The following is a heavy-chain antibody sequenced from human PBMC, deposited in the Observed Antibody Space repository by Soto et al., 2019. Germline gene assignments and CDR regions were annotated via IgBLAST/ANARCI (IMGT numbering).Heavy chain of an antibody. Sequence: SETLSLTCTVSGCSIISSSYYWGWIRQPLGNGLEGIGSISSSRGTYYNPSLKSRVTISVDTSKNQFSLKRSSVTAADTAVYYGARLFNSEGGKSGAGVGDFEIWGEGTIGTGSS. CDR2: ISSSRGT. D-gene: IGHD2-15*01. CDR3: ARLFNSEGGKSGAGVGDFEI. J-gene: IGHJ3*02. CDR1: GCSIISSSYY. V-gene: IGHV4-39*01.